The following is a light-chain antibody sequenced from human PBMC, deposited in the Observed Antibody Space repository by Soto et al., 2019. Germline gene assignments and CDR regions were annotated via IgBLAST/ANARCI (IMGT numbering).Light chain of an antibody. CDR1: QSISNY. J-gene: IGKJ1*01. CDR2: TAS. CDR3: RQTYSTPRT. Sequence: DVQMTQSLSSLSASVGDRVTITCRASQSISNYLNWYQQTPGKAPKLLIYTASSLQTGVPSRFRGSGSVTDFTLSISSLHPEDFATYYCRQTYSTPRTFGQGTKVDIK. V-gene: IGKV1-39*01.